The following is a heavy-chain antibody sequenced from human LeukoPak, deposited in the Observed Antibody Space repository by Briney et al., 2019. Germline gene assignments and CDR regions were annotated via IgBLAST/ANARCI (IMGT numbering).Heavy chain of an antibody. CDR1: GFSLGDYW. Sequence: GGSLRLSCAASGFSLGDYWMTWVRQAPGKGLECVGNIKFDGSEIYYRDSVRGRFTISRDNAKNSLYLQMNSLRVEDTRVYYCTRDLNHDSSGWGQGTLVTVS. D-gene: IGHD3-22*01. V-gene: IGHV3-7*01. CDR2: IKFDGSEI. CDR3: TRDLNHDSSG. J-gene: IGHJ4*02.